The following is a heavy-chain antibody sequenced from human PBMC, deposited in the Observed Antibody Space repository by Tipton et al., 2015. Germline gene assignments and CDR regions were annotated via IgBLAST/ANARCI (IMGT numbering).Heavy chain of an antibody. CDR3: ARDLEHGMDV. CDR1: GGSVSSGSYY. CDR2: ISFSDTT. V-gene: IGHV4-61*01. Sequence: TLSLTCTVSGGSVSSGSYYWSWIRQPPGKGLEWIGYISFSDTTHYNPSPKSRITLSLNTSKNQFSLKMSSVTAADTAVYFCARDLEHGMDVWGQGTTVTVSS. J-gene: IGHJ6*02.